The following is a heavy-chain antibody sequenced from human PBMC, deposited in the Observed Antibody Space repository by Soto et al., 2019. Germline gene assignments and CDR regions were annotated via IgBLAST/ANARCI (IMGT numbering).Heavy chain of an antibody. Sequence: QVQLQESGPGLVKPSETLSLTCTVSGGSISSYYWSWIRQPPGKGLEWIGYIYYSGSTNYNPYLKTRVTISVDTSKNQFSLKLSSVTAADTAVYYCARDRAVVGAGTLDYWGQGTLVTVSS. CDR1: GGSISSYY. CDR3: ARDRAVVGAGTLDY. J-gene: IGHJ4*02. D-gene: IGHD6-19*01. CDR2: IYYSGST. V-gene: IGHV4-59*01.